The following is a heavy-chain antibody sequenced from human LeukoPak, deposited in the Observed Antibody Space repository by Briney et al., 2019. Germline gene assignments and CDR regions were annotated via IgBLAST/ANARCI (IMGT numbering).Heavy chain of an antibody. Sequence: PGGSLRLSCAASGFTFSSYSLNWVRQAPGKGLEWVSSISSSTYIYYADSVKGRFPISRDDAKNSLYLQMNSLRAEDTAVYYCARTAYGSGSYYNGGGYYFDYWGQGTLVTVSS. CDR3: ARTAYGSGSYYNGGGYYFDY. CDR1: GFTFSSYS. CDR2: ISSSTYI. D-gene: IGHD3-10*01. J-gene: IGHJ4*02. V-gene: IGHV3-21*01.